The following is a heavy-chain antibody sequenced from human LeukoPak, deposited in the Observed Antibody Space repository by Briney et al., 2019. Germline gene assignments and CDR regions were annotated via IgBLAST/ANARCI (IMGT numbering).Heavy chain of an antibody. D-gene: IGHD2/OR15-2a*01. J-gene: IGHJ4*02. CDR3: ARPPSREYSSSFEY. Sequence: GESLKISCKGSGYSFPTYWIAWVRQMPGKGLEWMGIIYPDESNIRYSPSFQGQVTISADKSISTAYLQWSSLKASDTAMYYCARPPSREYSSSFEYWGQGTLVTVPS. CDR1: GYSFPTYW. V-gene: IGHV5-51*01. CDR2: IYPDESNI.